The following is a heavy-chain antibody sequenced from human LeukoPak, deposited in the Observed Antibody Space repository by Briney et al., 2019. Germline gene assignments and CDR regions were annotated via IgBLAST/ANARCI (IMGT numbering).Heavy chain of an antibody. CDR3: ARVQAKIQPWLRGRFVPPNWFDP. Sequence: SETLSLTCAVYGGSFSGYYRSWIRQPPGKGLEWIGEINHSGSTNYNPSLKSRVTISVDTSKNQFSLKLSSVTAADTAVYYCARVQAKIQPWLRGRFVPPNWFDPWGQGTLVTVSS. CDR2: INHSGST. V-gene: IGHV4-34*01. J-gene: IGHJ5*02. D-gene: IGHD5-18*01. CDR1: GGSFSGYY.